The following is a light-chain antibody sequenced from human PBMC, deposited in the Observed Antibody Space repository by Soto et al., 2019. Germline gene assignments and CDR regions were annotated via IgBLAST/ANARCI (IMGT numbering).Light chain of an antibody. Sequence: QSVLTQPPSASGTPGQRVTISCSGSSSNIGSNTVNWYQQLPGTAPKLLIYSNNQRPSGVPDRFSGSKSGTSASLAISGRQSEDEADYYCAVWDDSLNALVFGGGTKLTVL. J-gene: IGLJ2*01. CDR3: AVWDDSLNALV. CDR2: SNN. V-gene: IGLV1-44*01. CDR1: SSNIGSNT.